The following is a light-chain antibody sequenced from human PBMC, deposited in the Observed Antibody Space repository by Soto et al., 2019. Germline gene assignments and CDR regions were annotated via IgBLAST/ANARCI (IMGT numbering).Light chain of an antibody. V-gene: IGKV1-39*01. CDR1: QFINNY. Sequence: DVHLTQSPSSVAASVGDRVTITCQPSQFINNYLNWYQQKPGEAPKPLIYLASTLHNGVPSRFSGSGSGTDFTLTITSLQPEDVAIYYCQQSYSEWTFGQGTKVEIK. J-gene: IGKJ1*01. CDR2: LAS. CDR3: QQSYSEWT.